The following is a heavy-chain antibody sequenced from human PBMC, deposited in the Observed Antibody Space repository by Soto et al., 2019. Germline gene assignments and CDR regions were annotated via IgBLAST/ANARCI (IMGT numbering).Heavy chain of an antibody. CDR2: IIPIFGTA. V-gene: IGHV1-69*12. J-gene: IGHJ6*02. CDR3: ASIRAKTSYLGMDV. Sequence: QVQLVQSGAEVKKPGSSVKVSCKASGGTFSSYAISWVRQAPGQGLEWMGGIIPIFGTADYAQKFQGRVTITAEESTSTAYMELSSLRSEDTAVYYCASIRAKTSYLGMDVWGQGTTVTVSS. CDR1: GGTFSSYA. D-gene: IGHD3-10*01.